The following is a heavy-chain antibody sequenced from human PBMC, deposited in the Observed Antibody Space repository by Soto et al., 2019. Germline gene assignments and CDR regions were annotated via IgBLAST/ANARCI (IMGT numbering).Heavy chain of an antibody. Sequence: GGSLRLSCAASGFTFSSYSMNWVRQAPGKGLEWVSYISSSSSTIYYADSVKGRFTISRDNAKNSLYLQMNSLRDEDTAVYYCARGKVGGYFGPLFDYWGQGTLVTVSS. CDR3: ARGKVGGYFGPLFDY. CDR2: ISSSSSTI. V-gene: IGHV3-48*02. J-gene: IGHJ4*02. CDR1: GFTFSSYS. D-gene: IGHD5-12*01.